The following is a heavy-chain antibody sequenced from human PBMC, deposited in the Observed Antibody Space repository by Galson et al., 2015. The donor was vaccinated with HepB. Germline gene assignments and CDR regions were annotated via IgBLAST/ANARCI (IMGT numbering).Heavy chain of an antibody. CDR2: ISYDGREK. D-gene: IGHD3-22*01. CDR1: GFTFDSYA. Sequence: SLRLSCAASGFTFDSYAFHWVRQAPGKGLEWVAVISYDGREKHYADSVKGRFTVSRDDSKNTVILQMNRPRTDDTAVYYCARDNSYYETSGYSDNWGQGTLVTVSS. J-gene: IGHJ4*02. CDR3: ARDNSYYETSGYSDN. V-gene: IGHV3-30*04.